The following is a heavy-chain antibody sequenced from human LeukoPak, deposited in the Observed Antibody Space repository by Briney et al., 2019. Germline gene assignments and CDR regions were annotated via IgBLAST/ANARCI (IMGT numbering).Heavy chain of an antibody. V-gene: IGHV3-23*01. Sequence: PGGSLRLSCAASGFAFSSYAMSWVRQAPGKGLEWVSAISGSGGSTYYADSVKGRFTISRDNSKNTLYLQMNSLRAEDTAVYYCSKDRTIRYFDRRYYFDYWGQGTLVSVSS. CDR1: GFAFSSYA. CDR2: ISGSGGST. CDR3: SKDRTIRYFDRRYYFDY. D-gene: IGHD3-9*01. J-gene: IGHJ4*02.